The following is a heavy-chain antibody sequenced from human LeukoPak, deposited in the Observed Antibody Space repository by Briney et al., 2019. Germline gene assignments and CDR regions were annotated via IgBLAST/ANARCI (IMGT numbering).Heavy chain of an antibody. V-gene: IGHV3-23*01. D-gene: IGHD3-22*01. CDR3: AKDFPDSGYSGY. J-gene: IGHJ4*02. Sequence: PGGSLRLSCAASGFTLSSYAMRWVRQAPGKGLEWLSSISASGGSTYCADSVKGRFSISRDNARNTLYLQMNSLRAEDTALYYCAKDFPDSGYSGYWGQGTLVTVSS. CDR1: GFTLSSYA. CDR2: ISASGGST.